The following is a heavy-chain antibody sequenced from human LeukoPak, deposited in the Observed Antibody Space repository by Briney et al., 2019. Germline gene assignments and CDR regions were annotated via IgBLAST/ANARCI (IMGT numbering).Heavy chain of an antibody. CDR3: AGYGDYVARWYFDL. J-gene: IGHJ2*01. CDR1: GGSFSGYY. D-gene: IGHD4-17*01. Sequence: SETLSLTCAVYGGSFSGYYWSWIRQPPGKGLEWIGEINHSGSTNYNPSLKSRVTISVDTSKNQFSLKLSSVTAADTAVYYCAGYGDYVARWYFDLWGRGTLVTVSS. V-gene: IGHV4-34*01. CDR2: INHSGST.